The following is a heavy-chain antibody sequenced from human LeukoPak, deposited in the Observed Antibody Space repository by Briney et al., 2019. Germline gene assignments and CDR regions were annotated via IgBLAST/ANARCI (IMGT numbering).Heavy chain of an antibody. J-gene: IGHJ4*02. CDR3: ARSDSGYDIFDC. CDR1: GLTFSDYY. Sequence: PGGSLRLSCAVSGLTFSDYYMRWIRQAPGKGLEWVSYISSSGSTIYYADSVKGRLTISRDNAKNSLYLQRNSLRAEDTAVYYCARSDSGYDIFDCWGQGTLATVSS. D-gene: IGHD5-12*01. CDR2: ISSSGSTI. V-gene: IGHV3-11*01.